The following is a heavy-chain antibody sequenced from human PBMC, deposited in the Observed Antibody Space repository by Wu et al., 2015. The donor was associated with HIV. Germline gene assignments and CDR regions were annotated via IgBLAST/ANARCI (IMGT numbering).Heavy chain of an antibody. CDR2: IYYSGST. Sequence: QVQLQESGPGLVKPSETLSLTCTVSGGSISSHYWSWIRQPPGKGLEWIGYIYYSGSTNYNPSLKSRVTISVDTSKNQFSLKLSSVTAADTAVYYCARETVYYYCYYMDVWGKGTTVTVSS. J-gene: IGHJ6*03. V-gene: IGHV4-59*11. CDR1: GGSISSHY. CDR3: ARETVYYYCYYMDV. D-gene: IGHD2-21*02.